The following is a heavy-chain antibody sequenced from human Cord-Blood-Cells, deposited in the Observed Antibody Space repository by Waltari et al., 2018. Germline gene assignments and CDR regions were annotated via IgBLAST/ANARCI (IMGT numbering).Heavy chain of an antibody. J-gene: IGHJ4*02. CDR1: GFTSITAV. D-gene: IGHD6-19*01. V-gene: IGHV3-33*01. CDR2: IWYDGSNK. Sequence: QVRLVESGGGVVQPGRSLSRSCAATGFTSITAVITWARQAPGKGREWVAVIWYDGSNKYYADSVKGRFTISRDNSKNTLYLQMNSLRAEDTAVYYCARDGSSGLFDYWGQGTLVTVSS. CDR3: ARDGSSGLFDY.